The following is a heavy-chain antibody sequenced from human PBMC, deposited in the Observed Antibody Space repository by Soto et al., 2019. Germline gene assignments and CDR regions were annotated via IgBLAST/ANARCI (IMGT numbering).Heavy chain of an antibody. CDR3: ARDVSTTIRGFGY. D-gene: IGHD3-10*01. Sequence: EVQLVESGGGLVQPGGSLRLSCAASGFTFSDHYMDWVRQAPGKGLEWVGRSKNKANSYTTEYAASVKGRFTISRDDSKNSLYLQMNSLETEDTAMYYCARDVSTTIRGFGYWGQGTLVTVSS. CDR2: SKNKANSYTT. V-gene: IGHV3-72*01. CDR1: GFTFSDHY. J-gene: IGHJ4*02.